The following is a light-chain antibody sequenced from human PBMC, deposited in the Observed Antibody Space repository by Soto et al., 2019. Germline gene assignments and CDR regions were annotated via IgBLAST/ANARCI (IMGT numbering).Light chain of an antibody. V-gene: IGKV1-5*03. J-gene: IGKJ1*01. Sequence: DIQMTQSPSTLSGSVGDRFTITCRASQTISSWLAWYQQKPGKAPKLLIYKASTLKSGVPSRFSGSASGTEFTLTINRLQPEDIATYYCQQTNSFPRTFGQGTKVDIK. CDR2: KAS. CDR3: QQTNSFPRT. CDR1: QTISSW.